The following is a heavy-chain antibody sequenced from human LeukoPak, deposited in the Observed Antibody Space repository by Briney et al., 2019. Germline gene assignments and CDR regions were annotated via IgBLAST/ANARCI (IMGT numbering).Heavy chain of an antibody. D-gene: IGHD2-2*01. CDR1: GGSFSGYY. Sequence: SETLSLTCAVYGGSFSGYYWSWIRQPPGKGLEWIGEINHSGSTNYNPSLKSRVTISVDTSKNQFSLKLSSVTAADTAVYYCAGVYRGGVPAAYNWFDPWGQGTLVTVSS. CDR3: AGVYRGGVPAAYNWFDP. CDR2: INHSGST. J-gene: IGHJ5*02. V-gene: IGHV4-34*01.